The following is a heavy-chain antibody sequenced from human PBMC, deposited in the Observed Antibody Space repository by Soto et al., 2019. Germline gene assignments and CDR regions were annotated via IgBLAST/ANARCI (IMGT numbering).Heavy chain of an antibody. Sequence: EVQLVESGGGLVQPGGSLRLSCAASGFTVSSNYMNWVRQAPGKGLEWVSVIYSGGSTYYADSVKGRFTISRDNSKNRLYLQMNSLRAEDTAVYYCARDFVRGDHPEYFQHWGQGTLVTVSS. CDR1: GFTVSSNY. D-gene: IGHD2-21*01. CDR3: ARDFVRGDHPEYFQH. J-gene: IGHJ1*01. CDR2: IYSGGST. V-gene: IGHV3-66*01.